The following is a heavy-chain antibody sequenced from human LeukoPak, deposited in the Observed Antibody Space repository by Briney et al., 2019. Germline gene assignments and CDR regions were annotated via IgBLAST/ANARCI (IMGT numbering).Heavy chain of an antibody. J-gene: IGHJ4*02. Sequence: GGSLRLSCTMSGFRSSSYGLYWVRQAPDKGLESVAFTRPDKDDKYYSDSVGGRFTISRDNPKNTLYLQMNSLRGEDTALYFCAKGVSEWGNLGNWGQGTLVTVSS. D-gene: IGHD7-27*01. CDR2: TRPDKDDK. V-gene: IGHV3-30*02. CDR3: AKGVSEWGNLGN. CDR1: GFRSSSYG.